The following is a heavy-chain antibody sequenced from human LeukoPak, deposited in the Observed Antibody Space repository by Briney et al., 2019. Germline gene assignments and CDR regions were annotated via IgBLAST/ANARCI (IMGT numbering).Heavy chain of an antibody. V-gene: IGHV3-20*04. J-gene: IGHJ4*02. D-gene: IGHD6-13*01. CDR2: INWNGDST. Sequence: GGSLRLSCAASGFTFDDYGMSWVRQVPGKGLEWVSGINWNGDSTGYADSVKGRFTISRDNAKNSLYLQMNSLRAEDTAVYYCARGGSSWYNAYFDYWGQGTLVTVSS. CDR3: ARGGSSWYNAYFDY. CDR1: GFTFDDYG.